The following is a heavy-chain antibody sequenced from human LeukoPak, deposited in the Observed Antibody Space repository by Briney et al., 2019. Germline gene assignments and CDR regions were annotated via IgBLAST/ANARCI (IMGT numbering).Heavy chain of an antibody. CDR3: ARGQSIAAAGNPFDY. CDR1: GGSISRYY. D-gene: IGHD6-13*01. V-gene: IGHV4-59*01. CDR2: KDYSGST. J-gene: IGHJ4*02. Sequence: SETLSLTCTVSGGSISRYYWSWIRQPPGKGLEWIGYKDYSGSTNYNRSLKSRVTISVDTSKNQFSLKLSSVTAADTAVYYCARGQSIAAAGNPFDYWGQGTLVTVSS.